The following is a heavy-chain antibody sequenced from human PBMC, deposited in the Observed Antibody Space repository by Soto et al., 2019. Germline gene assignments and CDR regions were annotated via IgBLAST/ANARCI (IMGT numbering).Heavy chain of an antibody. Sequence: ASVKVSCKASGYTFTSYDINWVRQATGQGLEWMGWMNPNSGNTGYAQKFQGRVTMTRNTSISTAYMELSSLRSEDTAVYYCARAPELSFLRDDYWGQGTLVTVSS. CDR1: GYTFTSYD. V-gene: IGHV1-8*01. J-gene: IGHJ4*02. D-gene: IGHD3-16*02. CDR2: MNPNSGNT. CDR3: ARAPELSFLRDDY.